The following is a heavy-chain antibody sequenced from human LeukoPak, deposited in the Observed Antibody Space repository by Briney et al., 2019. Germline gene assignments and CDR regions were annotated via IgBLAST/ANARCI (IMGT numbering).Heavy chain of an antibody. CDR1: GFTFSDYY. CDR3: ARDGTAAGLYFDL. D-gene: IGHD6-13*01. CDR2: IKQDGGEK. V-gene: IGHV3-7*01. J-gene: IGHJ4*01. Sequence: GGSLRLSCAASGFTFSDYYMNWVRQAPGKGLEWVASIKQDGGEKSYVDSVKGRFTISRDNARNSLYLQMSSLRAEDTAIYYCARDGTAAGLYFDLWGQGTLVTVSS.